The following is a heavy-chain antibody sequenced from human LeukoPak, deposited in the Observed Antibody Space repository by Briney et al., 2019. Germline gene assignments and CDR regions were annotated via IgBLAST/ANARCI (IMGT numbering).Heavy chain of an antibody. Sequence: GGSLRLSCAASGFTVSSNYMSWVRQAPGKGLEWVSVIYSGGSTYYADSVKGRFTISRDNSKNTLYLQVNSLRAEDTAVYYCARDPYYGSGFDYWGQGTLVTVSS. CDR2: IYSGGST. CDR1: GFTVSSNY. J-gene: IGHJ4*02. CDR3: ARDPYYGSGFDY. V-gene: IGHV3-66*01. D-gene: IGHD3-10*01.